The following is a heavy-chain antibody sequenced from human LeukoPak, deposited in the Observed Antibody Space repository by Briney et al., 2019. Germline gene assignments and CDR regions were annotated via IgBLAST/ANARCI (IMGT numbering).Heavy chain of an antibody. CDR1: GFTFSSYG. Sequence: GGSLRLSCAASGFTFSSYGMHWVRQAPGKGLEWVAVIYFDGSKKYYADSVKGRFTISRDNSVNTPYLQMNSLRAEDTAVYYCAKGAGPSNDYMDVWGKGTTVTVSS. CDR2: IYFDGSKK. V-gene: IGHV3-33*06. D-gene: IGHD4-11*01. CDR3: AKGAGPSNDYMDV. J-gene: IGHJ6*03.